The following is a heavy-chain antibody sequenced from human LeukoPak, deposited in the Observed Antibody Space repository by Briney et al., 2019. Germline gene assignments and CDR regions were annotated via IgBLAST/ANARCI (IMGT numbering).Heavy chain of an antibody. CDR2: IKSKTDGGTT. J-gene: IGHJ4*02. CDR1: GFTFGDYA. V-gene: IGHV3-15*01. CDR3: TTTTMIVVSETDY. D-gene: IGHD3-22*01. Sequence: PGRSLRLSCTASGFTFGDYAMSWVRQAPGKGLEWVGRIKSKTDGGTTDYAAPVKGRFTISRDDSKNTLYLQMNSLKTEDTAVYYCTTTTMIVVSETDYWGQGTLVTVSS.